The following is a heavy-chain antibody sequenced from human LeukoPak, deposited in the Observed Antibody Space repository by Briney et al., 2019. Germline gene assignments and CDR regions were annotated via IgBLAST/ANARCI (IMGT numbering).Heavy chain of an antibody. CDR2: IYYSGST. CDR3: ARDRFDDSNGYYYHSYYCMNV. J-gene: IGHJ6*03. Sequence: SETLSLTCTVSGGSISSYYWSWIRQPPGKGLEWIGYIYYSGSTNYNPSLKSRVTISVDTSKNQFSLKLSSVTAADTAVYYCARDRFDDSNGYYYHSYYCMNVWGKGTTVTVSS. CDR1: GGSISSYY. D-gene: IGHD3-22*01. V-gene: IGHV4-59*01.